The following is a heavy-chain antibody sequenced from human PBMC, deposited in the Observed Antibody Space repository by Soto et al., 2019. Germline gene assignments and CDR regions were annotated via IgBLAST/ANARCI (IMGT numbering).Heavy chain of an antibody. CDR3: ARDLVGYDFWSGYHRPDYGMDV. J-gene: IGHJ6*02. CDR1: GFTFSSYG. D-gene: IGHD3-3*01. V-gene: IGHV3-33*01. Sequence: PGGSLRLSCAASGFTFSSYGMHWVRQAPGKGLEWVAVIWYDGSNKYYADSVKGRFTISRDNSKNTLYLQMNSLRAEDTAVYYCARDLVGYDFWSGYHRPDYGMDVWGQGTTVTVSS. CDR2: IWYDGSNK.